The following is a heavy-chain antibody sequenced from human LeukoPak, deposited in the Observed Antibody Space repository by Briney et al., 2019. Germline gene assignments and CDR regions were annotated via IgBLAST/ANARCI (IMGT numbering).Heavy chain of an antibody. Sequence: QSGGSLRLSCAASGFTFSGSAMHWVRQASGKGLEWVGGIRSKANSYATAYAASVKGRFTISRDDSKNTAYLQMNSLKTEDTAVYYCTSGYSYGLGHYYYYGMDVWGKGTTVTVSS. CDR2: IRSKANSYAT. D-gene: IGHD5-18*01. V-gene: IGHV3-73*01. J-gene: IGHJ6*04. CDR3: TSGYSYGLGHYYYYGMDV. CDR1: GFTFSGSA.